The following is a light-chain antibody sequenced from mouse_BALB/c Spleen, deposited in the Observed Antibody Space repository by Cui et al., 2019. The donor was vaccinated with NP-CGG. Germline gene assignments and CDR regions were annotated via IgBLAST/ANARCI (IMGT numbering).Light chain of an antibody. Sequence: AVVTQESAPPTSLGETLQVTGRSGTGAVTTSTYANWVQEKPDHLFTGLMGGTRNRAPGVPVKFSGSLIGDRAALTITGARTKIEAKYFCALGYTTNWVFGGGTKLTVL. CDR1: TGAVTTSTY. V-gene: IGLV2*02. CDR2: GTR. CDR3: ALGYTTNWV. J-gene: IGLJ1*01.